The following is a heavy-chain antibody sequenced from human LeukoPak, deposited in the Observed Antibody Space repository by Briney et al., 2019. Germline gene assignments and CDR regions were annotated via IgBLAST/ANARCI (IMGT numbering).Heavy chain of an antibody. J-gene: IGHJ3*02. CDR2: IKQDGSET. CDR3: ARDGELGSPADAFDI. D-gene: IGHD1-26*01. V-gene: IGHV3-7*01. Sequence: GGSMRLSCAASAFTFSGYWMSWVRQAPGKGLEWVANIKQDGSETYYADSVKGRFTISRDNAKRSLYLQMNSLRAEDTAVYYCARDGELGSPADAFDIWGQGTMVTVSS. CDR1: AFTFSGYW.